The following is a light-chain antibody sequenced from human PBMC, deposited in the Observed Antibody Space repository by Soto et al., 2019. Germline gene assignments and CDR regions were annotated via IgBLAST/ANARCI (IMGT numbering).Light chain of an antibody. V-gene: IGLV1-44*01. J-gene: IGLJ2*01. CDR2: SDN. CDR1: FSNVGINT. CDR3: ASWDDSLNGVV. Sequence: QSVLTQPPSASGTPGQRVTLSCSGSFSNVGINTVNWYQQLPGTAPKLLIYSDNQRPSGVPDRFSGSKSGTSASLAISGLQSEDAADYYCASWDDSLNGVVFGGGTKLTVL.